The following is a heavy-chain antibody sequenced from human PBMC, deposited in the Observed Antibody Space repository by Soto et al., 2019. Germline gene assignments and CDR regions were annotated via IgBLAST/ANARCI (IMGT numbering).Heavy chain of an antibody. D-gene: IGHD1-26*01. CDR2: ITPFSGDV. V-gene: IGHV1-45*02. Sequence: ASVKVSFKALGNTFTYRYLHWVRQAPGQALEWMGWITPFSGDVHYAQKFQERVTITRDRSISTAYMRMSSLRSDDTAMYYCATGGAGSGPFTWELPDHWGQGTLVTVSS. CDR1: GNTFTYRY. J-gene: IGHJ4*02. CDR3: ATGGAGSGPFTWELPDH.